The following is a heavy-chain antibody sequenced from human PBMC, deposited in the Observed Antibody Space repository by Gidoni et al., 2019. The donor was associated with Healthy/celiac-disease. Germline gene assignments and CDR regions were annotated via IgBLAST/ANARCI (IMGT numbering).Heavy chain of an antibody. CDR3: ARDRAGDYTAFDI. CDR1: GGSTSSGGYY. J-gene: IGHJ3*02. D-gene: IGHD4-17*01. CDR2: IYYSGST. Sequence: QVQLQESGPGLVQPSQTLSLTCTVSGGSTSSGGYYWSWIRQHPGKGLEWIGYIYYSGSTYYNPSLKSRVTISVDTSKNQFSLKLSSVTAADTAVYYCARDRAGDYTAFDIWGQGTMVTVSS. V-gene: IGHV4-31*03.